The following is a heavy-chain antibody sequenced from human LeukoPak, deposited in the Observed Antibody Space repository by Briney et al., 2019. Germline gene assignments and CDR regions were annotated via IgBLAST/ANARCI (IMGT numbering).Heavy chain of an antibody. CDR2: IIPIFGTA. J-gene: IGHJ6*03. D-gene: IGHD3-10*01. Sequence: SVKVSCKASGGTFSSYAISWVRQAPGQGLEGMGGIIPIFGTANYAQKFQGRVTITADESTSTAYMELSSLRSEDTAVYYCARTYYYGSGSYYNVNYYYYYMDVWGKGTTVTISS. V-gene: IGHV1-69*01. CDR1: GGTFSSYA. CDR3: ARTYYYGSGSYYNVNYYYYYMDV.